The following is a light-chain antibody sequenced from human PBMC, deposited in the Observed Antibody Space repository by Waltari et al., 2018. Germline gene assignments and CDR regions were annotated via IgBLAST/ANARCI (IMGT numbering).Light chain of an antibody. CDR3: SSQTLDGLVL. CDR2: DVT. J-gene: IGLJ2*01. V-gene: IGLV2-14*03. Sequence: QSALTQPASVSGSPGQSITISCSAVGSAAGASAYVSWHQHHPDKAPQVIIYDVTNRPSGVSDRFSASKSANTASLTISRLQPEDEADYYCSSQTLDGLVLFGGGTRLTVL. CDR1: GSAAGASAY.